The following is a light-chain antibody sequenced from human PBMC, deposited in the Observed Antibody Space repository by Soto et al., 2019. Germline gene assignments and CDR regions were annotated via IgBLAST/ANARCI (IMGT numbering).Light chain of an antibody. Sequence: QSALTQPASVSGSPGQSITISCTGTSSDVGAYNFVSWYQFHPGRAPKLIIYEVTIRPSGVSNRFSGSKSGNTASLTISGLQAEDEVDYYCSSYTTSAPYVFGSGTKVTVL. J-gene: IGLJ1*01. CDR1: SSDVGAYNF. CDR2: EVT. CDR3: SSYTTSAPYV. V-gene: IGLV2-14*01.